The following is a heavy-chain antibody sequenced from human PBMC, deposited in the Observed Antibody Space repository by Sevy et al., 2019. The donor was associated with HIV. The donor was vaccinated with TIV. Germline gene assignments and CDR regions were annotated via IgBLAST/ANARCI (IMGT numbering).Heavy chain of an antibody. J-gene: IGHJ4*02. CDR3: ARHGGLVDRAFDY. Sequence: PETLSLTCTVSGGSITRSSYDWGWVRQPPGKGLEWIGSMFYSGSTYYATSLKSRVTISVDTSKNQFSLKLSAVTATDTAVYFCARHGGLVDRAFDYWGQGILVTVSS. V-gene: IGHV4-39*01. D-gene: IGHD3-10*01. CDR1: GGSITRSSYD. CDR2: MFYSGST.